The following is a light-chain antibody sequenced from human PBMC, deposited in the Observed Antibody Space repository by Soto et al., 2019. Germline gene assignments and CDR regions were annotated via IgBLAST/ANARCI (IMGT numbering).Light chain of an antibody. Sequence: EITLTQSPGTLSLSPGERATLSCRASQSLSGGYLAWFQQKPGQTPRLLIYSASNRATDIPDRFSGSGSGTDFTLTISSLEPEDFVVYYCQQNGSLPITFGQGTRLEIK. J-gene: IGKJ5*01. V-gene: IGKV3-20*01. CDR3: QQNGSLPIT. CDR2: SAS. CDR1: QSLSGGY.